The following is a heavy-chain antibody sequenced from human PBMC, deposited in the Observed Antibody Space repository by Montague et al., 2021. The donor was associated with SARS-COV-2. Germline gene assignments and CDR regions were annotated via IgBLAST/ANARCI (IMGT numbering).Heavy chain of an antibody. CDR2: IYFNGNT. CDR1: GVSISSSNYY. D-gene: IGHD3-16*01. J-gene: IGHJ5*02. V-gene: IGHV4-61*03. CDR3: AREVVGVKTNWLDT. Sequence: ETLSLTCSVSGVSISSSNYYWTWIRRPPGKGLEWIGCIYFNGNTMYNRCLKGRVTTSIDTSKNHFSLRLTSVTPADTAVYYCAREVVGVKTNWLDTWGQGTLVTVSS.